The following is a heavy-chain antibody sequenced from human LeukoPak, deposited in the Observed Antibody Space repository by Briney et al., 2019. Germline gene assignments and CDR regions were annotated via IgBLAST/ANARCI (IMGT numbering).Heavy chain of an antibody. CDR3: AKADNYYDSSGYEY. CDR2: IRYDGSNK. J-gene: IGHJ4*02. CDR1: GFTFSSYR. D-gene: IGHD3-22*01. Sequence: PGGSLRLSCAASGFTFSSYRMHWVRQAPGKGLEWVAFIRYDGSNKYYADSVKGRFTISRDNSKNTLYLQMNSLRAEDTAVYYCAKADNYYDSSGYEYWGQGTLVTVSS. V-gene: IGHV3-30*02.